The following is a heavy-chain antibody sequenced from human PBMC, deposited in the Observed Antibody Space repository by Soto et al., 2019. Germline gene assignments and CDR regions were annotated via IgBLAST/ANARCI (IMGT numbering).Heavy chain of an antibody. D-gene: IGHD1-26*01. J-gene: IGHJ4*02. Sequence: GGSLRLSCAASGFSISTFSMSWVRQAPGKGLEWVSSIGKITGYRYIADSLRGRFTISRDDAKNSLYLQMNSLGAEDTAVYYCARDPSNSGYFDYWGQGTLVTVSS. CDR3: ARDPSNSGYFDY. CDR2: IGKITGYR. V-gene: IGHV3-21*01. CDR1: GFSISTFS.